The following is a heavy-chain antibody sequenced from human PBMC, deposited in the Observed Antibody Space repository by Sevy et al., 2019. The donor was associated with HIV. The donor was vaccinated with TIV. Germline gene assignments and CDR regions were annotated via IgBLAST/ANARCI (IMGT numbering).Heavy chain of an antibody. Sequence: GGSLRLSCAASGFTFSSYEMNWVRQAPGKGLEWVSYISSSADTKYYADSVRGRFTISRDNAKKSLYLQMNSLGAEDTAVYYCAKRGGQYDLGMDVWGQGTTVTVSS. CDR3: AKRGGQYDLGMDV. V-gene: IGHV3-48*03. J-gene: IGHJ6*02. CDR1: GFTFSSYE. D-gene: IGHD3-3*01. CDR2: ISSSADTK.